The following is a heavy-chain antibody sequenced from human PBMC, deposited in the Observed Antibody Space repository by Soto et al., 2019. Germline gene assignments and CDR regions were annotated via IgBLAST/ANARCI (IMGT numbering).Heavy chain of an antibody. CDR3: ARPTWYSSGWLINY. CDR1: GYTFTSYA. J-gene: IGHJ4*02. V-gene: IGHV1-3*01. CDR2: INAGNGNT. D-gene: IGHD6-19*01. Sequence: GASVKVSCKASGYTFTSYAMHWVRQAPGQRLEWMGWINAGNGNTKYSQKFQGSVTITRDTSASTAYMELSSLRSEDTSVYYCARPTWYSSGWLINYWGQETLVTVSS.